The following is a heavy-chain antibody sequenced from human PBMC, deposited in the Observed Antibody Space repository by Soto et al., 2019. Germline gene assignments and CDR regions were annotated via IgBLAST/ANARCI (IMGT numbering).Heavy chain of an antibody. V-gene: IGHV4-31*03. CDR2: VYYSGST. CDR1: GGSISSGGYY. D-gene: IGHD2-21*01. J-gene: IGHJ3*02. CDR3: ARVNPDHDAFDI. Sequence: KPSETLSLTCTVSGGSISSGGYYWSWIRQHPGKGLEWIGYVYYSGSTNYNPSLKSRVTISVDTSKNQFSLKLSSVTAADTAVYYCARVNPDHDAFDIWGPGTMVTVSS.